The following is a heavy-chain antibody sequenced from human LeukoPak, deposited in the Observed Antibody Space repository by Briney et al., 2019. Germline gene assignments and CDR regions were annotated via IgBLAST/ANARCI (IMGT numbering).Heavy chain of an antibody. V-gene: IGHV4-31*03. Sequence: SETLSLTCTVSSGSISSGGYFWSCIPQYPGKGLEGTGSIYYSGSAYQSPSLQSRVTISVDTTKTQFSLKLNSVTAADTAVYYCARLYCSGTSCSYGGAFDIWGQGTMVTVSS. CDR1: SGSISSGGYF. J-gene: IGHJ3*02. CDR3: ARLYCSGTSCSYGGAFDI. D-gene: IGHD2-2*01. CDR2: IYYSGSA.